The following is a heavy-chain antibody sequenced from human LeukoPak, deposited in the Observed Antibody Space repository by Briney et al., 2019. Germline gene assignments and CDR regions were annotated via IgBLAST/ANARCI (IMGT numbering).Heavy chain of an antibody. CDR2: IIPILGVA. D-gene: IGHD3-22*01. CDR1: GGTFSSYA. Sequence: SVKVSCKASGGTFSSYAISWVRQAPGQGLEWMGRIIPILGVANYAQKFQGRVTITADKSTSTAYMELSSLRSEDTAVCYCASGDYYDSSGYYRYFDYWGQGTLVTVSS. CDR3: ASGDYYDSSGYYRYFDY. V-gene: IGHV1-69*04. J-gene: IGHJ4*02.